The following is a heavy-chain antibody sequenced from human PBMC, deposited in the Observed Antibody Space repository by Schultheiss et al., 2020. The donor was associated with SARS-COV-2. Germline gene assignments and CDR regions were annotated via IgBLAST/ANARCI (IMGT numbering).Heavy chain of an antibody. V-gene: IGHV4-34*01. CDR1: GGSFSGYY. CDR2: INHSGST. CDR3: ARGGREAFDS. Sequence: SETLSLTCAVYGGSFSGYYWSWIRQPPGKGLEWIGEINHSGSTNYNPSLKSRVTISVDTSKNQFSLKLSSVTAADTAVYYCARGGREAFDSWGQGTLVTVSS. J-gene: IGHJ4*02.